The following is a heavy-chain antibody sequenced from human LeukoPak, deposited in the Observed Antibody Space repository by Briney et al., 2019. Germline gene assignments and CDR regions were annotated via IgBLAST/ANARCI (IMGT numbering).Heavy chain of an antibody. Sequence: GGSLRLSCAASGFTFSSYAMHWVRQAPGKGLEWVAVISYDGSNKYYADSVKGRFTISRDNSKNTLYLQMNSLRAEDTAVYYCARDRAITMIADWGQGTLVTVSS. CDR2: ISYDGSNK. D-gene: IGHD3-22*01. CDR3: ARDRAITMIAD. CDR1: GFTFSSYA. V-gene: IGHV3-30-3*01. J-gene: IGHJ4*02.